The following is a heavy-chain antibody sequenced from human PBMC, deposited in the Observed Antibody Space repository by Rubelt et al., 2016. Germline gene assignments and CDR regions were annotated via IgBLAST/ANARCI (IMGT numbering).Heavy chain of an antibody. J-gene: IGHJ4*02. CDR2: IRNEGSNE. D-gene: IGHD6-19*01. CDR1: GFTLSSYG. Sequence: GGGVAQPGGYLRLSCAASGFTLSSYGMHWVRQAPGKGLEWVAFIRNEGSNEKYADSVKGRITISRDNSKNKMYLQMNSLRVEETAVYYCAPPISGYSSGWYVYWGQGTLVTVSS. CDR3: APPISGYSSGWYVY. V-gene: IGHV3-30*02.